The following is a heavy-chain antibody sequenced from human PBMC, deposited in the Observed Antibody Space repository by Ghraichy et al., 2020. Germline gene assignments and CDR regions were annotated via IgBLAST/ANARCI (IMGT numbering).Heavy chain of an antibody. CDR3: AKSLFSTTFSAINV. Sequence: GGSLRLSCVASGIYLSSYAMSWVRQAPGKGLEWVSATSGGDDPTFYADFVRGRFTISRDNSKNTIYLQMNSLRGEDTAIYYCAKSLFSTTFSAINVWGQGTMVTVSS. V-gene: IGHV3-23*01. D-gene: IGHD2/OR15-2a*01. CDR1: GIYLSSYA. CDR2: TSGGDDPT. J-gene: IGHJ3*01.